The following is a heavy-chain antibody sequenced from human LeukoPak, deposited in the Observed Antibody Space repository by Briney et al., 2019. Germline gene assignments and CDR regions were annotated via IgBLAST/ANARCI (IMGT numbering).Heavy chain of an antibody. CDR1: GFTFSSYS. J-gene: IGHJ4*02. CDR3: ARAEQ. D-gene: IGHD6-13*01. V-gene: IGHV3-21*01. Sequence: PGGSLRLSCAASGFTFSSYSMTWMRQAPGKGLEWVSSIASSSDSIYYADPVKGRFTISRDNAQNSLYLQMNSLRVEDTAVYYCARAEQWGQGTLVTVSS. CDR2: IASSSDSI.